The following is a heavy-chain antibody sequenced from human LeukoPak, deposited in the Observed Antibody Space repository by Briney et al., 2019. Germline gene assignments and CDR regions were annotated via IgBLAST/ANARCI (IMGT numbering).Heavy chain of an antibody. CDR1: GDSMTNYY. Sequence: SETLSLTCTVSGDSMTNYYWSWIRQPPGMGLEWIGYISYSGSTNYNPSLKSRVTISIDTSKSQFSLKLTSVTAADTAVYYCARSHRGGWNPNWFDPWGQGTLVTVSS. J-gene: IGHJ5*02. V-gene: IGHV4-59*01. CDR3: ARSHRGGWNPNWFDP. CDR2: ISYSGST. D-gene: IGHD1-1*01.